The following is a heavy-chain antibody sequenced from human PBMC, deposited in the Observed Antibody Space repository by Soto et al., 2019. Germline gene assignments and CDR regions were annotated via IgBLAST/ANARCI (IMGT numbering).Heavy chain of an antibody. CDR1: GFTFGDYG. V-gene: IGHV3-20*04. CDR2: INWNGGST. D-gene: IGHD6-13*01. J-gene: IGHJ4*02. CDR3: ASTSSSWYFDY. Sequence: GGSLRLSCAASGFTFGDYGMSWVRQAPGKGLEWVSGINWNGGSTGYADSVKGRFTISRDNAKNSLYLQMNSLRAEDTALYYCASTSSSWYFDYWGQGTLVNVSS.